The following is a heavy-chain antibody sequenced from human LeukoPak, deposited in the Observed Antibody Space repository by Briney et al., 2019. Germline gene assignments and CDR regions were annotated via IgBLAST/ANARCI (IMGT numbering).Heavy chain of an antibody. CDR2: ISGSGGST. CDR1: GFTFSNAW. CDR3: ARSGSGSYFLDY. V-gene: IGHV3-23*01. D-gene: IGHD3-10*01. J-gene: IGHJ4*02. Sequence: GGSLRLSCAASGFTFSNAWMSWVRQAPGRGLEWVSAISGSGGSTYYADSVKGRFTMSRDNFKHTLYLQMNSLRAEDTAVYYCARSGSGSYFLDYWGQGTLVTVSS.